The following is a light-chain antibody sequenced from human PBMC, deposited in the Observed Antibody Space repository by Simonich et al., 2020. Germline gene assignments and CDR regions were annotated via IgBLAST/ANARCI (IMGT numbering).Light chain of an antibody. V-gene: IGKV3-15*01. CDR1: QSVSRN. CDR3: QQYNNWPPWT. J-gene: IGKJ1*01. CDR2: GAS. Sequence: EIVMTHSPATLSVSPGERATLSCRASQSVSRNLPGYQQKPGQAPRLLIYGASTRATGIPARFSGSGSGIEFTLTISSLQSEDFAVYYCQQYNNWPPWTFGQGTKVEIK.